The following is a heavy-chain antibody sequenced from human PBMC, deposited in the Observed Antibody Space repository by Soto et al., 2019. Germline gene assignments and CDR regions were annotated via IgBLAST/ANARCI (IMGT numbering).Heavy chain of an antibody. D-gene: IGHD3-10*01. CDR1: GYSFTSYW. CDR3: TRPDFYYGSGDWAF. J-gene: IGHJ4*02. CDR2: IYPGDSDT. Sequence: VESLKISCKGSGYSFTSYWIGWVRQMPGKGLEWMGIIYPGDSDTRYSPSFQGHVTISADKSINTAYLQWSSLKASDTAMYYCTRPDFYYGSGDWAFWGQGTPVTVSS. V-gene: IGHV5-51*01.